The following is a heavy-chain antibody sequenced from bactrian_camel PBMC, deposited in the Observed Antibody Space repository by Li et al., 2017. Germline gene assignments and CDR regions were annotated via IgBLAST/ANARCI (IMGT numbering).Heavy chain of an antibody. J-gene: IGHJ6*01. CDR3: AKDREWGDSWSPENGFGS. CDR1: GFAFSSYA. V-gene: IGHV3S1*01. Sequence: HVQLVESGGGLVQPGGSLRLSCAASGFAFSSYAMNWVRQAPGKGLEWVSHISAVSILGSTYADSVKGRFTNSRDNAKNTLYLQLSALKTEDTAMYYCAKDREWGDSWSPENGFGSWGQGTQVTVS. CDR2: ISAVSILGST. D-gene: IGHD6*01.